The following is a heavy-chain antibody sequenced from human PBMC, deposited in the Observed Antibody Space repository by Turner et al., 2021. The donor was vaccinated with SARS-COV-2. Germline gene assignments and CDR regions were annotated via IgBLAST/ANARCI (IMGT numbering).Heavy chain of an antibody. CDR2: IYIRGST. D-gene: IGHD4-17*01. V-gene: IGHV3-53*01. J-gene: IGHJ4*02. CDR3: ARDYGDYDFDY. Sequence: EVQLVESGGGLIQPGRSLRLSCATSGFPVSSNYLSWVRRAPGMGLEWDSVIYIRGSTYYTADVNIRFTFSRDNTQKTLYLQMNNLRAQDTAVYYYARDYGDYDFDYWGQGTLVTVSS. CDR1: GFPVSSNY.